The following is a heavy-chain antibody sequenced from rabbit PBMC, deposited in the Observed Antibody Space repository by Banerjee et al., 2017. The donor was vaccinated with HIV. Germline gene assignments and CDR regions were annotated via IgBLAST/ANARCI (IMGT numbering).Heavy chain of an antibody. J-gene: IGHJ4*01. V-gene: IGHV1S40*01. CDR2: IYTGSGNS. CDR3: ARAFHGSSGYKL. CDR1: GFDLSNYYY. Sequence: QSLEESGGGLVKPGGTLTLTCKASGFDLSNYYYMCWVRQAPGKGLESIACIYTGSGNSWYASWVNGRFTISKTSSTTVTLQMTSLTPADTATYFCARAFHGSSGYKLWGPGTLVTVS. D-gene: IGHD1-1*01.